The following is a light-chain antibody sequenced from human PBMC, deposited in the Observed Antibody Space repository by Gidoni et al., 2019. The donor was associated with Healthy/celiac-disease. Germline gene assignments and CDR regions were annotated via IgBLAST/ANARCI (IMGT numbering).Light chain of an antibody. V-gene: IGLV7-46*01. J-gene: IGLJ2*01. Sequence: QAVVTQEPSLPVSPGGTLTLPCGSSTGAVPSGHYPYSFPQKPGQAPRTLIYDTSNKHSWTPARFSGSLLGGKAALTLSGAQPEDEAEYYCLLSYSGAQVFGGGTKLTVL. CDR2: DTS. CDR3: LLSYSGAQV. CDR1: TGAVPSGHY.